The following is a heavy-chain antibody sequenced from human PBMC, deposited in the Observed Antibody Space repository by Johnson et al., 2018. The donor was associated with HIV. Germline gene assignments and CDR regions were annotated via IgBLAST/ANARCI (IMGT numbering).Heavy chain of an antibody. V-gene: IGHV3-7*05. CDR3: AGDRGVVVLHGAFDI. J-gene: IGHJ3*02. CDR1: GFTFSSYW. Sequence: VQLVESGAGVVRPGGSLRLSCAASGFTFSSYWMTWVRQAPGKGLDWVANIKHDGSEIYYSDFVKGRFTISRDNAKNSRYLQINSLRAEDTAGYYCAGDRGVVVLHGAFDIWGQGTMVNVSS. D-gene: IGHD2-2*01. CDR2: IKHDGSEI.